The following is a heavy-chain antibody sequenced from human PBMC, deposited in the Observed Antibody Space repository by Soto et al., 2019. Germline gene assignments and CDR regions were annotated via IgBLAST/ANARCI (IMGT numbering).Heavy chain of an antibody. CDR3: AREIMPLTNDLYFDL. CDR1: GGSISGGIHS. D-gene: IGHD2-8*01. J-gene: IGHJ2*01. V-gene: IGHV4-30-4*01. CDR2: IFDSGST. Sequence: QVQLQESGPGLVKPSETLSLTCTVSGGSISGGIHSWSWIRQPPGKGLEWIGHIFDSGSTYYNPSLMNRLTISVDTSKNQFSLRLSSVTAADTAVYYCAREIMPLTNDLYFDLWGRGTLVTVSS.